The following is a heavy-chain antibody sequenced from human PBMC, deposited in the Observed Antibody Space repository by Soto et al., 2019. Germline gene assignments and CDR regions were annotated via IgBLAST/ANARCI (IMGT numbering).Heavy chain of an antibody. CDR2: ISGSGGST. CDR3: AKSNEQQLPHFDY. D-gene: IGHD6-13*01. Sequence: GGSLRLSCAASGFTFSSYAMSWFRQAPVNGLEWVSAISGSGGSTYYADSVKGRFTISRDNSKNTLYLQMNSLRAEDTAVYYCAKSNEQQLPHFDYWGQGALVTVSS. CDR1: GFTFSSYA. V-gene: IGHV3-23*01. J-gene: IGHJ4*02.